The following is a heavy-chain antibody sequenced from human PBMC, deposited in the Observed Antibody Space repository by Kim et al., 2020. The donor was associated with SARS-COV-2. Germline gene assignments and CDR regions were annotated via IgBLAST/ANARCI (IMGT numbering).Heavy chain of an antibody. J-gene: IGHJ4*02. Sequence: SETLSLTCTVSGGSIGSGGYYWSWIRQHPGKGLEWIGYIYYSGSTYYNPSLKSRVTISVDTSKNQFSLKLSSVTAADTAVYYCARVPGEAGTGHYDYWGQGTLVTVSS. CDR2: IYYSGST. D-gene: IGHD6-13*01. CDR1: GGSIGSGGYY. CDR3: ARVPGEAGTGHYDY. V-gene: IGHV4-31*03.